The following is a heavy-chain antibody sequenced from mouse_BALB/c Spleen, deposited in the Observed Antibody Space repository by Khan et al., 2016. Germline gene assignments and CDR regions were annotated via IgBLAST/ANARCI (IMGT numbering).Heavy chain of an antibody. CDR2: IDPANGNT. CDR1: GFNIKDTY. CDR3: ARSTDY. V-gene: IGHV14-3*02. Sequence: EVQLQESGAELVKPGASVKLSCTATGFNIKDTYMHWVKQRPEQGLEWIGRIDPANGNTKYDPKFQGKATITADTSSNTAYLQLSSLTSEVTAVYYCARSTDYWGQGTTLTVSS. J-gene: IGHJ2*01.